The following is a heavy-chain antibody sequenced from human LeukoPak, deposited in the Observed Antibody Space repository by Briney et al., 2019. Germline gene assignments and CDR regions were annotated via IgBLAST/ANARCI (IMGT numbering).Heavy chain of an antibody. D-gene: IGHD1-7*01. Sequence: GRSLRLSCAASGFTFSSYAMHWVRQAPGKGLEWVAVISYDGSNKYYADSVKGRFTISRDNSKNTLYLQMNSLRAEDTAVYYCAGGRTYNWNYGRAPVRYNWFDPWGQGTLVTVSS. CDR3: AGGRTYNWNYGRAPVRYNWFDP. CDR1: GFTFSSYA. V-gene: IGHV3-30-3*01. J-gene: IGHJ5*02. CDR2: ISYDGSNK.